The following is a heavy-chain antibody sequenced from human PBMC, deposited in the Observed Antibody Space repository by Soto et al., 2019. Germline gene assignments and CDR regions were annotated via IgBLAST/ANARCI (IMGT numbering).Heavy chain of an antibody. Sequence: XGSLILSFAASGFTFSSYGMHWVRQAPGKGLEWVAVISYDGSNKYYADSVKGRFTISRDNSKNTLYLQMNSLRAEDTAVYYCAKGMVDTAMAFDYWGQGNLVTVSS. CDR1: GFTFSSYG. CDR3: AKGMVDTAMAFDY. J-gene: IGHJ4*02. V-gene: IGHV3-30*18. CDR2: ISYDGSNK. D-gene: IGHD5-18*01.